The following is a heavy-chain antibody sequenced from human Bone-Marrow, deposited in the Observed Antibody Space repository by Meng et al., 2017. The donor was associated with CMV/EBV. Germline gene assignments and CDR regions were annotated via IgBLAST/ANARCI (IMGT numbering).Heavy chain of an antibody. CDR2: IYPADSDT. V-gene: IGHV5-51*01. CDR1: GYSFPSYW. CDR3: ARHSRSSEHYYGMDV. J-gene: IGHJ6*02. D-gene: IGHD6-6*01. Sequence: GESLKISCKGSGYSFPSYWIAWVRQMPGKGLEWVGIIYPADSDTRYSPSFQGQVTISVDKSISTAYLQWSSLKASDTAMYYCARHSRSSEHYYGMDVWGQGTTVPVSS.